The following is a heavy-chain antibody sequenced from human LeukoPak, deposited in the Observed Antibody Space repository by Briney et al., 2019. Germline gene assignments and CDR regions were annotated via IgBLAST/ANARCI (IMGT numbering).Heavy chain of an antibody. CDR1: GGSISSYY. CDR3: ARGVTIFQYYYYYYMDV. D-gene: IGHD3-3*01. CDR2: IYTSGST. J-gene: IGHJ6*03. V-gene: IGHV4-4*07. Sequence: SETLSLTCTVSGGSISSYYWSWIRQPAGKGLEWIGGIYTSGSTNYNPSLKSRVTMSVDTSKNQFSLKLSSVTAADTAVYYCARGVTIFQYYYYYYMDVWGKGTTVTVSS.